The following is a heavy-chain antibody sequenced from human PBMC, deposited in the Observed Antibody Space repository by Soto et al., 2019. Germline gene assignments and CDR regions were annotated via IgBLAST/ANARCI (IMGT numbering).Heavy chain of an antibody. V-gene: IGHV3-30-3*01. CDR1: GFTFRADT. D-gene: IGHD1-1*01. CDR3: ARDDSDVFGTFGQAQ. Sequence: QVHLVESGGGVVQPGRSLRLSCAASGFTFRADTMHWVRQAPGKGLEWVAVVAYDGDDKYYADSVKGRFTISRDNSKKTLYLQMNSVRAEDTAVYYCARDDSDVFGTFGQAQWGQGTLVTVPS. J-gene: IGHJ4*02. CDR2: VAYDGDDK.